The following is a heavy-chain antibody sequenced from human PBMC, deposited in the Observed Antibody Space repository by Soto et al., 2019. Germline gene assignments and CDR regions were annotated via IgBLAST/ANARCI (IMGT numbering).Heavy chain of an antibody. D-gene: IGHD3-10*01. Sequence: EVQLLESGGGLVQPGGSLRLSCAASGFTFSSYAMSWVRQAPGKGLEWVSAISGSGGSTYYADSVKGRFTISRDNSKNSLYLQMNSLRVEDTAVYYCARIRPPTNYYGMDVWGQGTTVTVSS. CDR3: ARIRPPTNYYGMDV. CDR2: ISGSGGST. J-gene: IGHJ6*02. CDR1: GFTFSSYA. V-gene: IGHV3-23*01.